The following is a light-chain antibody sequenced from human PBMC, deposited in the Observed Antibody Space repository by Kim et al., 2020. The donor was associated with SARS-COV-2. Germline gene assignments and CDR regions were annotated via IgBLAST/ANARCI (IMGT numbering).Light chain of an antibody. Sequence: ALGQTGRITCQGDSLRSYYASCYQQKPGQAPVLVIFAKNNRPSGIPDRISVSSSGNTASLTISGAQAEDEADYYCKSRDSSGNRLVFGGGTQLTVL. CDR1: SLRSYY. V-gene: IGLV3-19*01. J-gene: IGLJ3*02. CDR3: KSRDSSGNRLV. CDR2: AKN.